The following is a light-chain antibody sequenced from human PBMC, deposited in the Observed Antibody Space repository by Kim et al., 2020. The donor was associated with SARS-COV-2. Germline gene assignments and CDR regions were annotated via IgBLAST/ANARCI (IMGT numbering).Light chain of an antibody. V-gene: IGKV3-11*01. CDR2: EVS. CDR3: QQRKSWPLT. CDR1: RIVSTR. Sequence: LSPGDGATRSRRARRIVSTRLAGYQQKPGQPPRLLMYEVSNRATATPARFSGSGSGTDFTLTISSLEPEDFAVYYCQQRKSWPLTFGQGTRLEIK. J-gene: IGKJ5*01.